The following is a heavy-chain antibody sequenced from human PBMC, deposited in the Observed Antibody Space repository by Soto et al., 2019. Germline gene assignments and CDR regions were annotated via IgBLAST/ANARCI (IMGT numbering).Heavy chain of an antibody. V-gene: IGHV3-30*03. D-gene: IGHD3-10*01. CDR3: VGGQYYFDY. CDR1: GFPFTTYG. CDR2: ISYDGSTK. J-gene: IGHJ4*02. Sequence: QVQLVESGGGVVQPGRSLRLSCAASGFPFTTYGMHWVREGPGKGLEWVAVISYDGSTKYYADSVKGRFTISRDNSKNTLYLPMNNLRPEDTALYFCVGGQYYFDYRGQGTLVTVSP.